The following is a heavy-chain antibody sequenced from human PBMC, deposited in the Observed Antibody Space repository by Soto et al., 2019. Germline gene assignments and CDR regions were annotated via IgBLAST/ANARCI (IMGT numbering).Heavy chain of an antibody. D-gene: IGHD3-22*01. CDR2: ISYDGSNK. CDR1: GFTFSSYA. Sequence: QVQLVESGGGVVQPGRSLRLSCAASGFTFSSYAMHWVRQAPGKGLEWVAVISYDGSNKYYADSVKGRFTISRDNSKNTLYLQMNSLRAEDTAVYYCASSLITMIVVADDYWGQGTLVTVSP. CDR3: ASSLITMIVVADDY. J-gene: IGHJ4*02. V-gene: IGHV3-30-3*01.